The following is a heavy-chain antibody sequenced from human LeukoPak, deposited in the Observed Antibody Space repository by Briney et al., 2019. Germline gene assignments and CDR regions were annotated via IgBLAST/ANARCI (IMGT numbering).Heavy chain of an antibody. Sequence: ASVKVSCKASGYTFTGYYMHWVRQAPGQGLEWMGWINPNSGGTNYAQKLQGRVTMTTDTSTSTAYMELRSLRSDDTAVYYCAREGDCGGDCYPAGYSFDYWGQGTLVTVSS. V-gene: IGHV1-2*02. CDR2: INPNSGGT. D-gene: IGHD2-21*02. J-gene: IGHJ4*02. CDR1: GYTFTGYY. CDR3: AREGDCGGDCYPAGYSFDY.